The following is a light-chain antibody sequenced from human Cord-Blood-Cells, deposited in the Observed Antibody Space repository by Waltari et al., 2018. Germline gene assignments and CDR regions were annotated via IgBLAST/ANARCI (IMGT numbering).Light chain of an antibody. V-gene: IGKV3-11*01. Sequence: EIVLPQSPATLSLSPGERATLSCRASQSVSNYLAWYQQKPGQAPRLPIYDASNRATGIPARFSGSGSGTDFTLTISSLEPEDFAVYYCQQRSNWPPITFGQGTRLEIK. CDR3: QQRSNWPPIT. CDR2: DAS. CDR1: QSVSNY. J-gene: IGKJ5*01.